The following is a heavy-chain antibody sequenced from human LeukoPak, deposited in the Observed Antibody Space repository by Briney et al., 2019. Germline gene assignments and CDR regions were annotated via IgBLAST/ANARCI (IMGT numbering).Heavy chain of an antibody. V-gene: IGHV1-46*01. CDR1: GVTLTTYY. D-gene: IGHD4-23*01. J-gene: IGHJ5*02. CDR3: ARDNSVEDTAWWFDP. CDR2: INPSGGST. Sequence: GASVKVSCKASGVTLTTYYIHWVRQAPGQGLEWMGIINPSGGSTSYAQKFQGRVTMTRDMSTSTDYMELSSLRSEDTAVYYCARDNSVEDTAWWFDPWGQGTLVTVSS.